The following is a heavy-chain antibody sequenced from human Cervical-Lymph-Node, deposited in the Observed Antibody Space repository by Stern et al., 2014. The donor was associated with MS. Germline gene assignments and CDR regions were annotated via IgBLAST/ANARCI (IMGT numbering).Heavy chain of an antibody. V-gene: IGHV1-18*01. CDR1: GYTFTRYG. CDR3: ARDLLGKAAYNWFDP. J-gene: IGHJ5*02. D-gene: IGHD6-25*01. Sequence: VQLVQSGAEVKKPGASVKVSCKASGYTFTRYGISWGRQAPGQGLEWMGWISAYNGNTIYAQKLQGRVTMTTDTSTSTAYMELRSLRSDDTAVYYCARDLLGKAAYNWFDPWGQGTLVTVSS. CDR2: ISAYNGNT.